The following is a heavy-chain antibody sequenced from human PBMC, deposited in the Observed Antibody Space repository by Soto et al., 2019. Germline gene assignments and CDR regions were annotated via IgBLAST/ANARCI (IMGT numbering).Heavy chain of an antibody. J-gene: IGHJ6*02. CDR2: ISSSGSTI. CDR1: GFTFSSYE. Sequence: GGSLRLSCAASGFTFSSYEMNWVRQAPGKGLEWVSYISSSGSTIYYADSVKGRFTISRDNAKNSLYLQMNSLRAEDTAVYYCARDGSSSSSRYYYGMDVWGQGTTVTVSS. CDR3: ARDGSSSSSRYYYGMDV. D-gene: IGHD6-6*01. V-gene: IGHV3-48*03.